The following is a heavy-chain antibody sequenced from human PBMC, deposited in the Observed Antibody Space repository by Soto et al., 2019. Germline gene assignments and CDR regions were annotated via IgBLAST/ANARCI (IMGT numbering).Heavy chain of an antibody. Sequence: PSETLSLTCTVSGGSISSSSYYWGWIRQPPGKGLEWIGSIYYSGSTYYNPSLKSRVTISVDTSKNQFSLKLSSVTAADTAVYYCARWGDGSGSYYPYFDYWGQGTLVTVSS. CDR2: IYYSGST. CDR3: ARWGDGSGSYYPYFDY. D-gene: IGHD3-10*01. J-gene: IGHJ4*02. CDR1: GGSISSSSYY. V-gene: IGHV4-39*01.